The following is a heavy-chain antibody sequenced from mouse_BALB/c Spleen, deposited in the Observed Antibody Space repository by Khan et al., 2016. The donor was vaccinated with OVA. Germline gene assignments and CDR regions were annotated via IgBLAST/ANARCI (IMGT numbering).Heavy chain of an antibody. V-gene: IGHV2-2*02. D-gene: IGHD1-1*01. Sequence: QVQLKESGPGLVQPSQSLSITCTVSGFPLSSYGVQCVRQSPGQGLEWLGVIWSGGTTDYSAAFISRLSISKDNSKSQVFFKMNSLQANDTAIYYCARRGEGYYGIAYWGQGTLVTVSA. CDR3: ARRGEGYYGIAY. CDR2: IWSGGTT. CDR1: GFPLSSYG. J-gene: IGHJ3*01.